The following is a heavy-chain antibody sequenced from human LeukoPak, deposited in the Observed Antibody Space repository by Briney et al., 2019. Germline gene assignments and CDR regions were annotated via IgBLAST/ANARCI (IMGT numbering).Heavy chain of an antibody. CDR1: GFTFNS. J-gene: IGHJ3*02. D-gene: IGHD1-26*01. V-gene: IGHV3-21*01. CDR3: ARDRRGIGKAFDI. Sequence: GGSLRLSCAASGFTFNSMNWVRQAPGKGLEWVSSISSSNSYIYYADSMKGRFTISRDNAKNSLYLQMNSLRAEDTAVYYCARDRRGIGKAFDIWGQGTMVTVSS. CDR2: ISSSNSYI.